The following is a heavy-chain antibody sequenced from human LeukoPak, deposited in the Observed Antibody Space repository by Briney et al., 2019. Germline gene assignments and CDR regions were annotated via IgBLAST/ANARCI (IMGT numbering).Heavy chain of an antibody. CDR2: INGDGSIT. D-gene: IGHD6-19*01. CDR3: AGSSGSNWFDP. J-gene: IGHJ5*02. CDR1: GFTFDDYA. Sequence: PGGSLRLSCAASGFTFDDYAMHWVRQAPGKGLVWVSRINGDGSITTYADSVKGRFTISRDNAKNTLYLQMNSLGAEDTAVYYCAGSSGSNWFDPWGQGTLVTVSS. V-gene: IGHV3-74*01.